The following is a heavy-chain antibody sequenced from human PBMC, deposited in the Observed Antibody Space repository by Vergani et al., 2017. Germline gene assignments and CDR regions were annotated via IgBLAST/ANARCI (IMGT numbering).Heavy chain of an antibody. Sequence: QVQLQESGPGLVKPSETLSLTCTVSGGSISSYYWSWIRQPPGKGLEWIGYIYYSGSTNYNPSLKSRVTISVDTSKNQFSLKLSSVTAADTAVYYCARDTGYYGSGSYGVDPWGQGTLVTGSS. D-gene: IGHD3-10*01. CDR3: ARDTGYYGSGSYGVDP. CDR2: IYYSGST. CDR1: GGSISSYY. J-gene: IGHJ5*02. V-gene: IGHV4-59*01.